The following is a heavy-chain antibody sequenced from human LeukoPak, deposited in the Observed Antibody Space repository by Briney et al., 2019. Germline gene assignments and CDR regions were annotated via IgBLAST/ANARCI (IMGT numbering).Heavy chain of an antibody. V-gene: IGHV4-59*01. D-gene: IGHD3-10*01. CDR2: IYYSGST. J-gene: IGHJ4*02. CDR3: ARLRTPNFGPGRLYYFDS. Sequence: SETLSLTCTVSGGSISSFYWSWIRQSPGKGLQWIGYIYYSGSTNYNPSLKSRVTISVDTSKNQFSLNLSSVTAADTAVYYCARLRTPNFGPGRLYYFDSWGQGTLVTVSS. CDR1: GGSISSFY.